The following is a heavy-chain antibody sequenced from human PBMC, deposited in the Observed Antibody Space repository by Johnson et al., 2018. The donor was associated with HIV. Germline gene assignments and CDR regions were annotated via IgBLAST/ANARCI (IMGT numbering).Heavy chain of an antibody. CDR2: ISRGGGT. CDR3: ARDTWGLDAFDI. V-gene: IGHV3-53*01. J-gene: IGHJ3*02. CDR1: GFTVSSNY. Sequence: EVQLVESGGGVVQPGGSLRLSCAASGFTVSSNYMSWVRQAPGKGLEWVSVISRGGGTSSADSVKGRFTISRDNSKNTLYLQMNSLRAEDTAVYYCARDTWGLDAFDIWGQGTMVTVSS. D-gene: IGHD2-21*01.